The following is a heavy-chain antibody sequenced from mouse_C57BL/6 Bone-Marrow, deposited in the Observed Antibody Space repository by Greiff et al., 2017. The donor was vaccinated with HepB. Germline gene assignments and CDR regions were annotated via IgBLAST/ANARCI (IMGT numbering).Heavy chain of an antibody. CDR2: IHPNSGST. CDR1: GYTFTSYW. J-gene: IGHJ3*01. CDR3: ATIHYGSSWFAD. Sequence: QVQLKQPGAELVKPGASVKLSCKASGYTFTSYWMHWVKQRPGQGLEWIGMIHPNSGSTNYNEKFKSKATLTVDKSSSTAYMQLSSLTSEDSAVYYCATIHYGSSWFADWGQGTLVTVSA. V-gene: IGHV1-64*01. D-gene: IGHD1-1*01.